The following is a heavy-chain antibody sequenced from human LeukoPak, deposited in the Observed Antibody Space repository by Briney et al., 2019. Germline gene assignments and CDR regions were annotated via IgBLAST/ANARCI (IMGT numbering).Heavy chain of an antibody. CDR3: ASDNSGFDY. D-gene: IGHD6-19*01. J-gene: IGHJ4*02. V-gene: IGHV3-7*01. CDR1: VFTFNNYW. CDR2: IRHDGSAR. Sequence: GGSLRLSCVASVFTFNNYWMTWVRQAPGKGLEWVANIRHDGSARYYGDSVKGRSTISRDDAKNSLFLQMNSLRADDAALYYGASDNSGFDYWGQGTLVTVSS.